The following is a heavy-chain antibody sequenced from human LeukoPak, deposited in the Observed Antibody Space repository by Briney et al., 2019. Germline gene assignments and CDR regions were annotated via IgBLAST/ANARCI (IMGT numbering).Heavy chain of an antibody. D-gene: IGHD3-10*01. J-gene: IGHJ3*02. Sequence: SETLSLTCTVSGGSISSYYWSWIRQPPGKGLEWIGYIYYSGSTNYNPSLKSRVTISVDTSKNQFSLKLSSVTAADTAVYYCARLCVGSLWFGELSVGPDCVDAFDIWGQGTMVTVSS. CDR3: ARLCVGSLWFGELSVGPDCVDAFDI. CDR1: GGSISSYY. CDR2: IYYSGST. V-gene: IGHV4-59*01.